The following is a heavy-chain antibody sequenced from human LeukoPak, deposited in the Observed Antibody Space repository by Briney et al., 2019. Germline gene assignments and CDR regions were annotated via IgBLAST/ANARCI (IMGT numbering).Heavy chain of an antibody. V-gene: IGHV3-49*04. D-gene: IGHD3-10*02. CDR1: GFTFGDYA. Sequence: PGRSLRLSCTASGFTFGDYAMSWVRQAPGKGLEWVGFIRSKAYGGTTEYAASVKGRFTISRDDSKSIAYLQINSLKTEDTAVYYCTRDPMFYGMDVWGQGTTVTVSS. J-gene: IGHJ6*02. CDR2: IRSKAYGGTT. CDR3: TRDPMFYGMDV.